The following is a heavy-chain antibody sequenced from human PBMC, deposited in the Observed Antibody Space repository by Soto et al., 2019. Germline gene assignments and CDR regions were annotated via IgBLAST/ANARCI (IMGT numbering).Heavy chain of an antibody. CDR1: RFTFSSYW. V-gene: IGHV3-7*01. Sequence: GGSLRLSCAASRFTFSSYWMSWVRQAPGKGLEWVANIKQDGSEKYYVDSVKGRFTISRDNAKNSLYLQMNSLRVDDTAVYYCANIAPNYYGSGTYQEDYWGQGTLVTVSS. CDR2: IKQDGSEK. D-gene: IGHD3-10*01. CDR3: ANIAPNYYGSGTYQEDY. J-gene: IGHJ4*02.